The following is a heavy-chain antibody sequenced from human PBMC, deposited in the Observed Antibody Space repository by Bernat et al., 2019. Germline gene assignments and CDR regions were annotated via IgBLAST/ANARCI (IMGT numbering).Heavy chain of an antibody. CDR1: GGSISTSSYY. J-gene: IGHJ4*02. CDR2: NYYSGRT. V-gene: IGHV4-39*01. D-gene: IGHD3-22*01. CDR3: ARLLYDRSGYYYFDN. Sequence: QLQLQESGPGLVKPSETLSLTCTVPGGSISTSSYYWGWIRQPPGKGLEWIGSNYYSGRTYDNPSLKSRVTISVDTSKNQYSLKLSFVTAADTAVYYCARLLYDRSGYYYFDNWGQGTLVTVSS.